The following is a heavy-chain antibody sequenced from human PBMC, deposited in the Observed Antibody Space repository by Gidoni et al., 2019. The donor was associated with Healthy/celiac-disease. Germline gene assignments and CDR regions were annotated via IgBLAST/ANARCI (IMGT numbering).Heavy chain of an antibody. CDR1: GCSISSGGYY. D-gene: IGHD3-22*01. Sequence: QVPLQESAPGLVKPSQTLSLTCTFSGCSISSGGYYWSWIRQHPGKGMEWIGYIYYSGSTYYKPSLKSRVTISVDTSKNQFSLKMSSVTAADTAVYYCARDHYDSSGYYFDYWGQGTLVTVSS. CDR3: ARDHYDSSGYYFDY. CDR2: IYYSGST. J-gene: IGHJ4*02. V-gene: IGHV4-31*03.